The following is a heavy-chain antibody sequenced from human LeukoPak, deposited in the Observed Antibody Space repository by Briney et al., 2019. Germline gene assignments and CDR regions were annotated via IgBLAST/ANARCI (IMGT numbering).Heavy chain of an antibody. Sequence: GASVKVSCKASGYTFTGYYMHWVRQAPGQGLEWMGWINPNSGGTNYAQKFQGRVTMTRDTSISTAYMELSRLRSDDTAVYYCARLYYDILTGYYGPLNYYYGMDVWGQGTTVTVSS. V-gene: IGHV1-2*02. CDR1: GYTFTGYY. D-gene: IGHD3-9*01. CDR3: ARLYYDILTGYYGPLNYYYGMDV. J-gene: IGHJ6*02. CDR2: INPNSGGT.